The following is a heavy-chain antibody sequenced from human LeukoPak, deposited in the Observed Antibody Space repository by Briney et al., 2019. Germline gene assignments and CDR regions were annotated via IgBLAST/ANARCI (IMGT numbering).Heavy chain of an antibody. CDR3: AKTPYSGTHGQAFDI. J-gene: IGHJ3*02. CDR2: ISGSGDNT. D-gene: IGHD1-26*01. CDR1: GFSFRDYA. Sequence: TGGSLRLSCGASGFSFRDYAMSWVRQAPGKGLEWVSGISGSGDNTFYGDSVKGRFTISRDNSKNTLYLQMNSLRAEDTAIYYCAKTPYSGTHGQAFDIWGQGTMVTVSS. V-gene: IGHV3-23*01.